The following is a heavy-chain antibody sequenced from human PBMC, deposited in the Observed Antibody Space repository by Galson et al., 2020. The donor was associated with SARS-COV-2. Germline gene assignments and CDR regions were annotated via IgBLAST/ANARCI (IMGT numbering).Heavy chain of an antibody. CDR1: GGSISGGYY. V-gene: IGHV4-61*08. CDR2: IDYTGET. CDR3: ARGLVYYYMDV. J-gene: IGHJ6*03. Sequence: SQTLSLTCTASGGSISGGYYGGWTRQSPPKGLEWIGFIDYTGETKYNPSVRGRVTISLNKSKNEFSLKLRSVTAADTAVYYCARGLVYYYMDVGGKGTTVTISS.